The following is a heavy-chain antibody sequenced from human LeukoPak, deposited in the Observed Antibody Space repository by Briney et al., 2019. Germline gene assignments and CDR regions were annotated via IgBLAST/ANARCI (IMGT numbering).Heavy chain of an antibody. CDR1: GFIFRDFT. CDR2: ISSLSSYI. J-gene: IGHJ4*02. V-gene: IGHV3-21*01. CDR3: ARDEGVSFDY. Sequence: GSLRLSCVASGFIFRDFTIHWVRQAPGKGLEWVSSISSLSSYIFYADSVEGRFTTSRDNAANSLYLQMNSLRAEDTAVYYCARDEGVSFDYWGQGTLVTVSS.